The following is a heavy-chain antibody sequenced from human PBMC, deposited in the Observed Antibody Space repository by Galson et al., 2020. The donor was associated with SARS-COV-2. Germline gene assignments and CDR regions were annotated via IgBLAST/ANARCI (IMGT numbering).Heavy chain of an antibody. Sequence: GESLKISCAASGFTFSSYAMHWVRQAPGQGLEWVAVISYDGSNKYYADSVKGRFTISRDNSKNTLYLQMNSLRAEDTAVYYCARALGLVIIPIDYWGQGTLVTVSS. CDR2: ISYDGSNK. CDR1: GFTFSSYA. V-gene: IGHV3-30*04. J-gene: IGHJ4*02. D-gene: IGHD3-3*01. CDR3: ARALGLVIIPIDY.